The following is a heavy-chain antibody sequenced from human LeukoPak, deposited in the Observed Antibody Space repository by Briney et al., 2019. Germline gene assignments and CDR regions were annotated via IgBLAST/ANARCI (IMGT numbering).Heavy chain of an antibody. CDR1: GFTFSYYN. V-gene: IGHV3-69-1*01. J-gene: IGHJ4*02. D-gene: IGHD6-19*01. CDR3: ARDMGVAVAGTEQFDY. CDR2: ISGSGYK. Sequence: PGGSLRLSCAASGFTFSYYNMNWVRQAPGKGLEWVSSISGSGYKDYADSVRGRFTISRDNDKNSVYLQMTSLRAEDTAVYYCARDMGVAVAGTEQFDYWGQGTLVTVSS.